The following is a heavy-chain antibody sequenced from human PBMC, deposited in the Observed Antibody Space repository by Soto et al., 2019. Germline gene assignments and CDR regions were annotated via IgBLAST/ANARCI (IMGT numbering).Heavy chain of an antibody. V-gene: IGHV4-59*01. CDR3: ARDRYSSSWYGMWFDP. J-gene: IGHJ5*02. CDR2: IYYSGST. CDR1: GCSISSYY. D-gene: IGHD6-13*01. Sequence: SETLSLTCTVSGCSISSYYWSWIRPPPGKGLKWIGYIYYSGSTNYNPSLKSRVTISVDTSKNQFSLKLSSVTAADTAVYYCARDRYSSSWYGMWFDPWGQGTLVTVSS.